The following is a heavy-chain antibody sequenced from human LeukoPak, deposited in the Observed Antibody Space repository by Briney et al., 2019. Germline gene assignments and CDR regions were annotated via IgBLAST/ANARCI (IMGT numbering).Heavy chain of an antibody. J-gene: IGHJ4*02. V-gene: IGHV3-33*01. D-gene: IGHD2-8*01. CDR3: ARDLYQLAGPEY. CDR2: IWYDGSSK. Sequence: PGGSLRLSCAASGFTFSTYGMHWVRQAPGKGLEWVAVIWYDGSSKCYADSVKGRFTISRDKSKNTLYLEMNSLRAEDTAVYYCARDLYQLAGPEYWGQGTLVTVSS. CDR1: GFTFSTYG.